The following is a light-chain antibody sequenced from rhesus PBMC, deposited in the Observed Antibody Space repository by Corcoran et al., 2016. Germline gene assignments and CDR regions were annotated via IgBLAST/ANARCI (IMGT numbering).Light chain of an antibody. CDR2: YAN. CDR1: QGISSY. V-gene: IGKV1-32*01. J-gene: IGKJ4*01. CDR3: QQYNSLPLT. Sequence: DIQMTQSPSSLSASVGDRVTITCRASQGISSYLNWYQQKPGKAPKLLLSYANRLESGVPTRLRGSGSRTKFRLTISSLQPEDFTTYYCQQYNSLPLTFGGGTKVELK.